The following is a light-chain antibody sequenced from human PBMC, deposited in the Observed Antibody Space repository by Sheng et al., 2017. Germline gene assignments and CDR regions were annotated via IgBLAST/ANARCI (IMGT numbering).Light chain of an antibody. Sequence: EILLTQSPATLSLSPGERATLSCRASQSVGHFLAWYQQRPGQAPRLLIYDASNRAPGIPARFSGSGSGTDFSLTITRLEPEDSAVYYCQQYGSSPYTFGQGTKLEI. CDR2: DAS. J-gene: IGKJ2*01. CDR1: QSVGHF. CDR3: QQYGSSPYT. V-gene: IGKV3-20*01.